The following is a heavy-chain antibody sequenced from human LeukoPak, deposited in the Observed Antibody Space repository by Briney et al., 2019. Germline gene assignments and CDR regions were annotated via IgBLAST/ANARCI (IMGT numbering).Heavy chain of an antibody. Sequence: PGGSLRLSCAASGFTFSSYSMNWVRQAPGKGLEWVSSISSSSSYIYYADSVKGRFTISRDNAKNSLYLQMNSLRAEDTAVYYCARDQSSSWLDYYYYMDVWGKGTTVTVSS. J-gene: IGHJ6*03. D-gene: IGHD6-13*01. CDR2: ISSSSSYI. CDR1: GFTFSSYS. V-gene: IGHV3-21*01. CDR3: ARDQSSSWLDYYYYMDV.